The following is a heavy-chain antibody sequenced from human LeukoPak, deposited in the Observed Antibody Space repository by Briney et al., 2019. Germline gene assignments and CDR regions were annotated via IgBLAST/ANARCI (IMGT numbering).Heavy chain of an antibody. CDR2: ISSSGST. Sequence: PSETLSLTCSVSGGSISGYYWSWIRQPAGKGLECIGRISSSGSTNYNPSLKSRVTMSVDTSKKQFSLKLTSVTAADTAVYYCARDTGSNAFDIWGQGTMVTVSS. D-gene: IGHD3-9*01. CDR3: ARDTGSNAFDI. J-gene: IGHJ3*02. V-gene: IGHV4-4*07. CDR1: GGSISGYY.